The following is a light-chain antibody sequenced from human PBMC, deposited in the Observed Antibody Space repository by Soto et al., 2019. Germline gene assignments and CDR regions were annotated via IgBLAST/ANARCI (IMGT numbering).Light chain of an antibody. V-gene: IGLV2-14*03. CDR1: SSDVGGYNY. Sequence: QSALTQPASVPGSPGQSSTISCTGTSSDVGGYNYVSWYQQHPGKAPKLLIYDVTYRPSGISSRFSGSKSGKTAALTISGLQAEDEADYYCSSFTTSTTWVFGGGTKLTVL. CDR3: SSFTTSTTWV. CDR2: DVT. J-gene: IGLJ3*02.